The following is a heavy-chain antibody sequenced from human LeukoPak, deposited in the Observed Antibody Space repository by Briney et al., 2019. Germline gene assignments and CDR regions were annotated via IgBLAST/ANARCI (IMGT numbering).Heavy chain of an antibody. J-gene: IGHJ2*01. CDR3: ARSGYSSGWYLWWYFDL. D-gene: IGHD6-19*01. V-gene: IGHV3-11*01. Sequence: KPGGSLRLSCAASGFTFDDYGMSWVRQAPGKGLEWVSYISSSGSTIYYADSVKGRFTISRDNAKNSLYLQMNSLRAEDTAVYYCARSGYSSGWYLWWYFDLWGRGTLVTVSS. CDR2: ISSSGSTI. CDR1: GFTFDDYG.